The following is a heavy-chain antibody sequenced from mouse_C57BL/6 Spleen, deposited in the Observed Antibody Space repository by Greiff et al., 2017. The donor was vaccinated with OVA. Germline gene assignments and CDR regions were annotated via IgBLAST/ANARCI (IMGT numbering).Heavy chain of an antibody. CDR1: GFSLTSYG. D-gene: IGHD1-1*01. V-gene: IGHV2-6*03. Sequence: VKVEESGPGLVAPSQSLSITCTVSGFSLTSYGVHWVRQPPGQGLEWLVVIWSDGSTTYNSALNSSLSISTDNSTSQAFLKMNSLQTDDTAMDDCARANYYVSQFAYWGQGTLVTVSA. CDR2: IWSDGST. J-gene: IGHJ3*01. CDR3: ARANYYVSQFAY.